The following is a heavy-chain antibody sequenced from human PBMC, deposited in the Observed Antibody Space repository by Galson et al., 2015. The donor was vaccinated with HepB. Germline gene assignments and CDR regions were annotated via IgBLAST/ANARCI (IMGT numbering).Heavy chain of an antibody. J-gene: IGHJ5*02. Sequence: SVKVSCKASGYTFTSYAMHWVRQAPGQRLEWMGWINAGNGNTKYSQKFQGRVTITRDTSASTAYMELSSLRSEDTAVYYCARRGRLWFGELLGGNWFDPWGQGTLVTVSS. D-gene: IGHD3-10*01. V-gene: IGHV1-3*01. CDR2: INAGNGNT. CDR1: GYTFTSYA. CDR3: ARRGRLWFGELLGGNWFDP.